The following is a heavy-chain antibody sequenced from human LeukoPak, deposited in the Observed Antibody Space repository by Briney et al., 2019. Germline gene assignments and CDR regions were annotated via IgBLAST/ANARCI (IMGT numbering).Heavy chain of an antibody. D-gene: IGHD3-9*01. J-gene: IGHJ4*02. CDR3: AKTPLRYFDGFDY. V-gene: IGHV3-30*18. CDR1: GFTFSSYG. Sequence: GGSLRLSCAASGFTFSSYGMHWVRQAPGKGLEWVAVISYDGSNKYYADSVKGRFTISRDNSKNTLYLQMNSLRAEDTAVYYCAKTPLRYFDGFDYWGQGTLVTVSS. CDR2: ISYDGSNK.